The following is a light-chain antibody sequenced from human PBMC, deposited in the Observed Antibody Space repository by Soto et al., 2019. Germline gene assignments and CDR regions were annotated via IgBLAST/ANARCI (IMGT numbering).Light chain of an antibody. Sequence: QSVLTQSSSASASLGSSVKLTCTLSSGHSSYIIAWHQRQPGKAPRYLMKLEGSGNYNKGSGVPDRFSGSSSGADRYLSISNLQSEDEADYYCETWDSNTRVFGGGTKLTVL. CDR3: ETWDSNTRV. CDR1: SGHSSYI. V-gene: IGLV4-60*03. J-gene: IGLJ3*02. CDR2: LEGSGNY.